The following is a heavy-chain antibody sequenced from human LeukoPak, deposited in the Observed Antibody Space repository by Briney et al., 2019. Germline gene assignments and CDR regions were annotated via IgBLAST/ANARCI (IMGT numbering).Heavy chain of an antibody. J-gene: IGHJ5*02. V-gene: IGHV1-2*02. CDR3: ARGTGGFRSSTTNWFDP. D-gene: IGHD2-2*01. CDR2: INPNSGGT. Sequence: ASVKDSCKASGYTFTGYYMHWVRQAPGQGLEWMGWINPNSGGTNYAQKFQGRVTMTRDTSISTAYMELSRLRSDDTAVYYCARGTGGFRSSTTNWFDPWGQGTLVTVSS. CDR1: GYTFTGYY.